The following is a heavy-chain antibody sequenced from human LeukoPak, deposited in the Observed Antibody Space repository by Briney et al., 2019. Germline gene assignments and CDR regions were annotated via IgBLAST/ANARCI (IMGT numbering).Heavy chain of an antibody. CDR3: ARARIVGATRAFDI. CDR2: IYSGGST. CDR1: GFNVSSNY. D-gene: IGHD1-26*01. V-gene: IGHV3-53*01. J-gene: IGHJ3*02. Sequence: GGSLRLSCAASGFNVSSNYMSWVRQAPGKGLEWVSVIYSGGSTYYADSVKGRFTISRDNSKNTLYLQMNSLRAEDTAVYYCARARIVGATRAFDIWGQGTMVTVSS.